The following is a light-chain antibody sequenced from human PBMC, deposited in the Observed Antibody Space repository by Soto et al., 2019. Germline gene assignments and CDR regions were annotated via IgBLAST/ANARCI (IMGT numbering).Light chain of an antibody. V-gene: IGKV3-15*01. Sequence: EIVMTQSPATLSVSPGERATLSCRASQSISRNLAGYQQKPGQSPRLLIYGASASATGIPARFSGSGSGTEFTLTISSLPSEDFALYSGLHYDTLPFTFGPGTKVDIK. CDR2: GAS. CDR3: LHYDTLPFT. J-gene: IGKJ3*01. CDR1: QSISRN.